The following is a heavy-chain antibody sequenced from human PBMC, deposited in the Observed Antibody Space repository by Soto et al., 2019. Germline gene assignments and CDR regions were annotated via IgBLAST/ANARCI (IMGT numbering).Heavy chain of an antibody. CDR2: ISGSGGST. D-gene: IGHD6-19*01. CDR3: AKVSSGFYNYFDY. CDR1: GFTFSGYA. J-gene: IGHJ4*02. Sequence: PGGSLRLSCAASGFTFSGYAMSWVRQAPGKGLEWVSTISGSGGSTYYADSVTGRFTISRDKSKNTVYLQMDSLRAEETAVYYCAKVSSGFYNYFDYWGQGTLVTVS. V-gene: IGHV3-23*01.